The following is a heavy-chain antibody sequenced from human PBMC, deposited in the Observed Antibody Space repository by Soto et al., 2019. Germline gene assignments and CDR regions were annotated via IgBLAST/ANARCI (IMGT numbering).Heavy chain of an antibody. V-gene: IGHV1-2*02. CDR1: GPTFIAYY. Sequence: QLQLVQSGAEVTKPGASVKVSCKISGPTFIAYYIHWVRQAPGQGLEWMGWIDPKSGGTTSEQKFLGRVTMTRDTSINTAYMELNILTSDDTAVYYCARVSVDVPEWGQGTRISVSS. CDR3: ARVSVDVPE. D-gene: IGHD5-12*01. CDR2: IDPKSGGT. J-gene: IGHJ4*02.